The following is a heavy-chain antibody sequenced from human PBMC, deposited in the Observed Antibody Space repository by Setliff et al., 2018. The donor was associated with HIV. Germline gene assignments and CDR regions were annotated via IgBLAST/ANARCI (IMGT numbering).Heavy chain of an antibody. CDR2: IHYSGST. J-gene: IGHJ3*02. D-gene: IGHD2-21*02. V-gene: IGHV4-39*01. Sequence: PSETLSLTCTVSGDSITGSHYYWGWTRQPPGKGLEWIASIHYSGSTYDSPSVRSRVAIFVDTSKNQFSLRLNSVTATDAAMYYCSRSGIGYGGDSNTFDIWGQGTLVTVSS. CDR3: SRSGIGYGGDSNTFDI. CDR1: GDSITGSHYY.